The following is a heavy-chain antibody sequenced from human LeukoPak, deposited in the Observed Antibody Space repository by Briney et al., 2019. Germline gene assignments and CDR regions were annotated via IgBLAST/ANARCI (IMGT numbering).Heavy chain of an antibody. CDR1: GFTFSSYG. J-gene: IGHJ4*02. CDR2: ISYDGSNK. CDR3: AREPGIAVAGMVRYYFDY. D-gene: IGHD6-19*01. Sequence: GRSLRLSCAASGFTFSSYGMHWVRQAPGKGLEWVAVISYDGSNKYYADSVKGRFTISRDNSKNTLYLQMNSLRAEDTAVYYCAREPGIAVAGMVRYYFDYWGQGTLVTVSS. V-gene: IGHV3-30*03.